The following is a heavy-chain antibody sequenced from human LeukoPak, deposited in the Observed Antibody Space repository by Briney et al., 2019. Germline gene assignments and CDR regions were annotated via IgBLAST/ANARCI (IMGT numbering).Heavy chain of an antibody. CDR3: ARVSYAYGSGSYYLFDY. CDR1: GYTFTSYG. V-gene: IGHV1-18*01. CDR2: ISAYNGNT. J-gene: IGHJ4*02. Sequence: ASVKVSCKASGYTFTSYGISWVRQAPGQGLEWMGWISAYNGNTNYAQKLQGRVTMTTDTSTSTAYMELRSLRSDDTAVYYCARVSYAYGSGSYYLFDYWGQGTLVTVSS. D-gene: IGHD3-10*01.